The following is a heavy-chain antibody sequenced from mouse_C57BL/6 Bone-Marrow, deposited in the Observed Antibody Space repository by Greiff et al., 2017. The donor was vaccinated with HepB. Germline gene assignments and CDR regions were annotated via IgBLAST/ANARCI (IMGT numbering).Heavy chain of an antibody. J-gene: IGHJ3*01. CDR3: ARNYYGSCAVAY. D-gene: IGHD1-1*01. Sequence: VQLQQSGPELVKPGASVKISCKASGYSFTSYYIHWVKQRPGQGLEWIGWIYPGSGNTKYNEKFKGKATLTADTSSSTAYMQLSSLTSEDSAVYICARNYYGSCAVAYWGQGTLVTVSA. CDR1: GYSFTSYY. CDR2: IYPGSGNT. V-gene: IGHV1-66*01.